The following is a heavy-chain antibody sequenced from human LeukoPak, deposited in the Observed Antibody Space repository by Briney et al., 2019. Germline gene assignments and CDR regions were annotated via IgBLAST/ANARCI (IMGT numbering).Heavy chain of an antibody. CDR2: ISAYNGNT. Sequence: ASVKVSCKASGYTFTSYGISWVRQAPGQGLEWMGWISAYNGNTNYAQKLQGRVTMTTDTSTSTACMELRSLRSDDTAVYYCARGGDYYDSSGYYIDYWGQGTLVTVSS. D-gene: IGHD3-22*01. J-gene: IGHJ4*02. V-gene: IGHV1-18*01. CDR3: ARGGDYYDSSGYYIDY. CDR1: GYTFTSYG.